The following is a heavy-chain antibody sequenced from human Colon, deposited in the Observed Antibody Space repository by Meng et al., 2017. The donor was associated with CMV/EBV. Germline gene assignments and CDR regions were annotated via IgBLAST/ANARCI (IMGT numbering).Heavy chain of an antibody. D-gene: IGHD6-13*01. CDR3: ARDPAPAKTGAYFDY. J-gene: IGHJ4*02. V-gene: IGHV1-46*01. CDR2: INPSDGST. CDR1: TRDY. Sequence: TRDYMHWVRQAPGQRLEWMGIINPSDGSTIYAEKFQGRVTMTRDTSTSTVYLEVSRLTSEDTAVYYCARDPAPAKTGAYFDYWGQGTLVTVPS.